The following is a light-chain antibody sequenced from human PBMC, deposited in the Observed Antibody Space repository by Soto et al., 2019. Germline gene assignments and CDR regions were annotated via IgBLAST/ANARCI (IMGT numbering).Light chain of an antibody. CDR3: QQYNSYSWT. Sequence: DIQMTQSPSTLSASVGDRVTITCRASQSISSWLAWYQQKPRKAPKLLIYDASSLESGDPSRFSGSGSGTEFALTIHSLQPDDFATYICQQYNSYSWTFGQGTKVEIK. CDR2: DAS. J-gene: IGKJ1*01. CDR1: QSISSW. V-gene: IGKV1-5*01.